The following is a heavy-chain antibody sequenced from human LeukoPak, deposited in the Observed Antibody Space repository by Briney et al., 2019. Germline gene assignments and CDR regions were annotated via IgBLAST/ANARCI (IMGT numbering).Heavy chain of an antibody. CDR3: ARTYYYDSSGYYPSDAFDI. Sequence: GESLKISCKGSGYSFTSYWIGWVRQMPGKGLEWMGIIYPGDSDTRYSPSFQGQVTISADKSISTAYLQWSSLKASDTAMYYCARTYYYDSSGYYPSDAFDIWGQGTMVTVSS. CDR2: IYPGDSDT. CDR1: GYSFTSYW. J-gene: IGHJ3*02. V-gene: IGHV5-51*01. D-gene: IGHD3-22*01.